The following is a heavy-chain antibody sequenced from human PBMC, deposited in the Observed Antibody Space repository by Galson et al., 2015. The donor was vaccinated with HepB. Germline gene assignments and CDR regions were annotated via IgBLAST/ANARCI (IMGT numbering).Heavy chain of an antibody. V-gene: IGHV3-30-3*01. CDR3: ARGGDIVVVPAAEDY. Sequence: SLRLSCAASGFTFSSYAMHWVRQAPGKGLEWVAVISYDGSNKYYADSVKGRFTISRDDSKNTLYLQMNSLRAEDTAVYYCARGGDIVVVPAAEDYWGQGTLVTVSS. J-gene: IGHJ4*02. CDR1: GFTFSSYA. CDR2: ISYDGSNK. D-gene: IGHD2-2*01.